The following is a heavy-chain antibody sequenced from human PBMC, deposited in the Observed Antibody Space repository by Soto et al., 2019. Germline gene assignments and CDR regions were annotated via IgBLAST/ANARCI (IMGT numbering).Heavy chain of an antibody. CDR1: GFTFSGYE. V-gene: IGHV3-48*03. CDR3: AREVVVFGVIIPTPMDV. CDR2: ISGSGSTI. J-gene: IGHJ6*02. D-gene: IGHD3-22*01. Sequence: GSLRLSCAAFGFTFSGYEMNWVRQAPGKGLEWVSYISGSGSTIYYADSVKGRFTISRDNAKDSLYLQMNSLRAEDTAVYYCAREVVVFGVIIPTPMDVWGQGTTVTVSS.